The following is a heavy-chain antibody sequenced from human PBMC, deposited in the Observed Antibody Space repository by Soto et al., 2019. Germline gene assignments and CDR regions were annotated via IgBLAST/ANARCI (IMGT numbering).Heavy chain of an antibody. CDR1: GGSISSGGYY. V-gene: IGHV4-31*03. D-gene: IGHD1-26*01. CDR2: IYYSGST. J-gene: IGHJ5*02. Sequence: PSETLSLTCTVSGGSISSGGYYWSRIRQHPGKGLEWIGYIYYSGSTYYNPSLKSRVTISVDTSKNQFSLKLSSVTAADTAVYYCARMVRSGSYLNWFDPWGQGTLVTVS. CDR3: ARMVRSGSYLNWFDP.